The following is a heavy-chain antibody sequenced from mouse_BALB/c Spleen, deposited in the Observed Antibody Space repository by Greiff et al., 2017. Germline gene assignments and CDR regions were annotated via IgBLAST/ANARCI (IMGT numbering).Heavy chain of an antibody. CDR2: ISNGGGST. V-gene: IGHV5-12-2*01. D-gene: IGHD1-1*01. J-gene: IGHJ1*01. Sequence: EVMLVESGGGLVQPGGSLKLSCAASGFTFSSYTMSWVRQTPEKRLEWVAYISNGGGSTYYPDTVNGRFTISRDNAKNTLYLQMSSLKSEDTAMYYCARQEYYYGSSPYWYFDVWGAGTTVTVSA. CDR1: GFTFSSYT. CDR3: ARQEYYYGSSPYWYFDV.